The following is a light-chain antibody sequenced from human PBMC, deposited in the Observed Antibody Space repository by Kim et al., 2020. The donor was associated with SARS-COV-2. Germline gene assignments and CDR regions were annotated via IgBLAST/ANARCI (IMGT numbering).Light chain of an antibody. CDR3: YSTDSSGNHWV. J-gene: IGLJ3*02. CDR1: ALPKKH. Sequence: SYELTQPPSVSVSPGQTARITCSGDALPKKHAYWYQQKSGQAPVLVIYEDSKRPSGIPERFSGSSSGTMATLTISGAQAEDEADYYCYSTDSSGNHWVFG. CDR2: EDS. V-gene: IGLV3-10*01.